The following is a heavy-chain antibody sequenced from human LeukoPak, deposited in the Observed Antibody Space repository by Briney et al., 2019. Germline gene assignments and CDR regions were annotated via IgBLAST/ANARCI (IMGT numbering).Heavy chain of an antibody. V-gene: IGHV4-30-4*07. CDR1: GDSISSGGYS. CDR2: IHDSGST. CDR3: ARATDVDIVATMNFDY. D-gene: IGHD5-12*01. Sequence: PSETLSLTCAVSGDSISSGGYSWSWIRQPPGKGLEWIAYIHDSGSTYNNPSLKTRLSISIDTSKNQFSLKLSSVTAADTAVYYCARATDVDIVATMNFDYWGQGTLVTVSS. J-gene: IGHJ4*02.